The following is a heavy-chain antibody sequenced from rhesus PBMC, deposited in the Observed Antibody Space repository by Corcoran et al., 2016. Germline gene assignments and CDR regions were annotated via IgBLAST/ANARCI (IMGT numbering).Heavy chain of an antibody. CDR2: IDGNSATT. Sequence: QVQLQESGPGLVKPSETLSLTCSVSGGSISGYYWSWIRQPPGKGLEWIGGIDGNSATTNHHPSLKNRVTISKDTSKNQFSLKLSSVTAADTAVYYCARGQRPVGIWDLTFDYWGQGVLVTVSS. V-gene: IGHV4-143*01. CDR3: ARGQRPVGIWDLTFDY. D-gene: IGHD2-27*01. J-gene: IGHJ4*01. CDR1: GGSISGYY.